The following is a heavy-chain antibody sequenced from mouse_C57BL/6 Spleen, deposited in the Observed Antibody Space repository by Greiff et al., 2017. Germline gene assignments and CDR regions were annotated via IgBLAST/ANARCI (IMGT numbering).Heavy chain of an antibody. V-gene: IGHV1-26*01. Sequence: VQLQQSGPELVKPGASVKISCKASGYTFTDYYMNWVKQSHGKSLEWIGDINPNNGGTSYNQKFKGKATLTVDKSSNTAYLQLSSLTSEDTAVYYCALYGYDGGFAYWGQGTLVTVSA. J-gene: IGHJ3*01. CDR1: GYTFTDYY. CDR3: ALYGYDGGFAY. D-gene: IGHD2-2*01. CDR2: INPNNGGT.